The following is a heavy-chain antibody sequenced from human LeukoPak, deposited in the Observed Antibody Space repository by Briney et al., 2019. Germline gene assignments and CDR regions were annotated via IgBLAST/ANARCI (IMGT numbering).Heavy chain of an antibody. J-gene: IGHJ4*02. CDR1: GFTFSSYV. CDR3: AKDRSTVTTPFD. CDR2: ISYDGSNK. V-gene: IGHV3-30*18. Sequence: GRSLRLSCAASGFTFSSYVMHWARQAPGKGLEWAAVISYDGSNKYYADSVKGRFTISRDNSKNTLYLQMNSLRAEDTAVYYCAKDRSTVTTPFDWGQGTLVTVSS. D-gene: IGHD4-17*01.